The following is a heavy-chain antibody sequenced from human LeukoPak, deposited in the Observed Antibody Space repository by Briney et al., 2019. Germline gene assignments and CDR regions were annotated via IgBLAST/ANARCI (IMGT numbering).Heavy chain of an antibody. Sequence: SETLSLTCTVSGGSLSSSSYYWGWIRQPPGKGLEWIGGIYYSGSTYYNPSLKSRVTISVDTSKNQFSLKLSSVTAADTAVYYCARNTVLRYFDWLSTDGMDVWGQGTTVTVSS. V-gene: IGHV4-39*01. CDR1: GGSLSSSSYY. CDR2: IYYSGST. D-gene: IGHD3-9*01. J-gene: IGHJ6*02. CDR3: ARNTVLRYFDWLSTDGMDV.